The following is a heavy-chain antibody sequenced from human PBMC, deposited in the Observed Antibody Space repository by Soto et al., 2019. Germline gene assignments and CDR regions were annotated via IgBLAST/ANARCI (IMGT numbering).Heavy chain of an antibody. CDR1: GFTFSSYG. CDR3: ERGDSASDFDY. Sequence: GGSLRLSCAASGFTFSSYGMHWVRQAPGKGLEWVAVIWYDGSNKYYADSVKGRLTISRDNSKNTLYLQMNSLRAEDTAVYYCERGDSASDFDYWGQGTLVTVSS. J-gene: IGHJ4*02. CDR2: IWYDGSNK. D-gene: IGHD3-10*01. V-gene: IGHV3-33*01.